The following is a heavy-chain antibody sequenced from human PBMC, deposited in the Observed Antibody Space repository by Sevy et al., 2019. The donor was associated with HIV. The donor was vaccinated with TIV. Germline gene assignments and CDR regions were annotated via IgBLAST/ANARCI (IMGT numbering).Heavy chain of an antibody. CDR3: ARDGYGSGFGGLWY. D-gene: IGHD3-10*01. CDR2: IYTSGST. J-gene: IGHJ4*02. CDR1: GGSISSYY. V-gene: IGHV4-4*07. Sequence: SETLSLTCTVSGGSISSYYWSWIRQPAGKGLEWIGRIYTSGSTNYNPSLKSRVTMSVDTSKNQFSLRLSSVTAADTAVYYCARDGYGSGFGGLWYWGQGTLVTVSS.